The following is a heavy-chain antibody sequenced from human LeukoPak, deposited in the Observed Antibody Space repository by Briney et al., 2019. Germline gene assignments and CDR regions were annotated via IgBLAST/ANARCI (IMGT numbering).Heavy chain of an antibody. J-gene: IGHJ4*02. V-gene: IGHV3-74*01. Sequence: PGGSLRLSCAASGFTFSSYWMHWVRQAPGKGLVWVSRINSDGSSTSYADSVKGRFTISRDNAKNTPYLQMNSLRAEDTAVYYCARDLDCGGDCFSFDYWGQGTLVTVSS. CDR3: ARDLDCGGDCFSFDY. CDR1: GFTFSSYW. CDR2: INSDGSST. D-gene: IGHD2-21*02.